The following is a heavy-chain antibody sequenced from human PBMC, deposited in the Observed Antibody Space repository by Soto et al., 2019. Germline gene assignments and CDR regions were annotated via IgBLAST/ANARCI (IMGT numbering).Heavy chain of an antibody. V-gene: IGHV3-11*05. CDR2: ISSSSSYT. J-gene: IGHJ4*02. CDR1: GFTFSDYY. Sequence: QVQLVESGGGLVKPGGSLRLSCAASGFTFSDYYMSWIRQAPGKGLEWVSYISSSSSYTNYADSVKGRFTISRDNAKNSLYLQMNSLRAEDTAVYYCARAALTGRGLTHQYYFDYWGQGTLVTVSS. CDR3: ARAALTGRGLTHQYYFDY. D-gene: IGHD7-27*01.